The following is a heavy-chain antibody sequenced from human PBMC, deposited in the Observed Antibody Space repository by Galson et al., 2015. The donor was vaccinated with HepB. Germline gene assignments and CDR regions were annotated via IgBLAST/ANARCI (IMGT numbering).Heavy chain of an antibody. CDR1: GYTFTSYG. J-gene: IGHJ5*02. Sequence: SVKVSCKASGYTFTSYGISWVRQAPGQGLEWMGWISAYNGNTNYAQKLQGRVTMTTDTSTSTAYMELRSLRSDDTAVYYCARELRLRRDYYDSSGRWFDPWGQGTLVTVSS. CDR2: ISAYNGNT. V-gene: IGHV1-18*04. D-gene: IGHD3-22*01. CDR3: ARELRLRRDYYDSSGRWFDP.